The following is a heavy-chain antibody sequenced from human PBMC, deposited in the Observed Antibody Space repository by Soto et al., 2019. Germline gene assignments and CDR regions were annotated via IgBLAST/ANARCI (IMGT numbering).Heavy chain of an antibody. J-gene: IGHJ6*02. CDR2: INWNGGST. V-gene: IGHV3-20*04. CDR3: ARVVLRVVVVAATPYYYYYGMDV. Sequence: GGSLRLSCAASGFTFDDYGMSWVRQAPGKGLEWVSGINWNGGSTGYADSVKGRFTISRDNAKNSLYLQMNSLRAEDTALYYCARVVLRVVVVAATPYYYYYGMDVWGQGTTVTVSS. CDR1: GFTFDDYG. D-gene: IGHD2-15*01.